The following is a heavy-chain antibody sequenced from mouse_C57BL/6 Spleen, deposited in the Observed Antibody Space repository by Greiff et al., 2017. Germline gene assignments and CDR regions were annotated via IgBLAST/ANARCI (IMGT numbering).Heavy chain of an antibody. J-gene: IGHJ4*01. CDR3: ARRGYDGYAMDY. CDR2: ISGGGGNT. D-gene: IGHD2-3*01. Sequence: EVMLVASGGGLVKPGGSLQLSCAASGFTFSSYTMSWVRQTPEKRLEWVATISGGGGNTYYPDSVKGRFTISRDNAKNSLYLQMSSLRSEDTALYYCARRGYDGYAMDYWGQGTSVTVSS. CDR1: GFTFSSYT. V-gene: IGHV5-9*01.